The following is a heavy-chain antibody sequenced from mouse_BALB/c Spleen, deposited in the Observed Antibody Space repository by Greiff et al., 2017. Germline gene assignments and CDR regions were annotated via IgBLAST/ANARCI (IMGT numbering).Heavy chain of an antibody. D-gene: IGHD6-1*01. V-gene: IGHV14-1*02. CDR1: GFTITDYY. CDR3: ARGECAPSFAY. J-gene: IGHJ3*01. Sequence: EVQLQQSGAELVRPGALVTLSCKASGFTITDYYMHWVKQRPEQGLEWIGWIDPENGNTKYNPKFKGRASITADTSYNTAYLQLSSLTTEDTAVYYCARGECAPSFAYWGQGTLVTVSA. CDR2: IDPENGNT.